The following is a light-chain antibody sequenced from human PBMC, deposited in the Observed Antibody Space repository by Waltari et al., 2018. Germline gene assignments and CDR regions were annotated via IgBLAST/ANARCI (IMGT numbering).Light chain of an antibody. CDR2: RDD. CDR1: NSNIGRNS. CDR3: AAWDDSLTVSYV. J-gene: IGLJ1*01. V-gene: IGLV1-47*01. Sequence: QSVLTQPPSVSGTPGQTVTISCFGTNSNIGRNSVFWYQQLPGTAPKLLIYRDDQRPSGVPDRFSGSNSGTSASLAIRGLRSEDEADYYCAAWDDSLTVSYVFGSGTKVTV.